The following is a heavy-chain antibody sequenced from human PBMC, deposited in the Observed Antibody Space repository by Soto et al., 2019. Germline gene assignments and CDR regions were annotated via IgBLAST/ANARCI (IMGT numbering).Heavy chain of an antibody. CDR1: GYSFTSYS. V-gene: IGHV1-18*01. J-gene: IGHJ4*02. CDR2: ISAYNGNS. CDR3: ARPYDYDSNGYYYPSYFDY. D-gene: IGHD3-22*01. Sequence: QVQLVQSGAEVTKPGASVKVSCKASGYSFTSYSISWVRQAPGQGLEWMGWISAYNGNSNYAQKLQGRVTMTTDTSTSTAYMELRSLRSDDTAVYYCARPYDYDSNGYYYPSYFDYWGQGTLVTVSS.